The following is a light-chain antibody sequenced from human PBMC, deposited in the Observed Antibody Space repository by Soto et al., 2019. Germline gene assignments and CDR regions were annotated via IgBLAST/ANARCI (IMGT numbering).Light chain of an antibody. Sequence: DIQMTQSPSSLSASVRGRVTITCRASQNISTHLNWYQQKPGKAPKLLIYAASTLQSGVPSRFSGSGSGTDFTLTINSLQPEDFATYYCQQSLTIPYTFGQGTKLEIK. CDR2: AAS. V-gene: IGKV1-39*01. CDR3: QQSLTIPYT. J-gene: IGKJ2*01. CDR1: QNISTH.